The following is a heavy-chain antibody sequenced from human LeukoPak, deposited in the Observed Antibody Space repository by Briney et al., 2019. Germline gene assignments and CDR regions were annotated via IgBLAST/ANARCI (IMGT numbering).Heavy chain of an antibody. CDR1: RFTFSNYA. CDR3: SRWGPTTVTTPPPYYRYGMDV. J-gene: IGHJ6*02. CDR2: IRSNTFGGTT. D-gene: IGHD4-11*01. Sequence: PGGSLRLSCTASRFTFSNYAMSWVRQAPGKGLEWVGFIRSNTFGGTTEYAAAVKGRFTISRDDSKSIAYLQMNSLRTEDTAVYYCSRWGPTTVTTPPPYYRYGMDVWGQGTTVTVSS. V-gene: IGHV3-49*04.